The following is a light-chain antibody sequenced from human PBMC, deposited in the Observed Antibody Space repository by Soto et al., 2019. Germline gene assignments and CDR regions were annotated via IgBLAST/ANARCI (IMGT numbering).Light chain of an antibody. CDR2: GAS. V-gene: IGKV3-20*01. CDR3: QQYASSPLT. CDR1: QSVGRNY. Sequence: EIVLTQSPGTLSVSPGERATLSCRASQSVGRNYLAWYQQKPGQAPRRLIYGASSRATDIPDRFSGSGSGTDFTLTISSLEPEDFVVYYCQQYASSPLTFGGWTKVETK. J-gene: IGKJ4*01.